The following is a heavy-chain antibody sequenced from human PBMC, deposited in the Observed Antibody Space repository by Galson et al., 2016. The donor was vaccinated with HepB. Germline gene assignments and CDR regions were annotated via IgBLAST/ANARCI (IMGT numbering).Heavy chain of an antibody. CDR1: GFTLSNYG. Sequence: SLRLSCAVSGFTLSNYGMHWVRQAPGKGLQWVALILTDGTKRYYPASVEGRFTISRDTPKSTVYLQMSRLRTEDTAVYYCGKRGYSGYDWDYGVDVWGRGITVTV. D-gene: IGHD5-12*01. J-gene: IGHJ6*02. CDR3: GKRGYSGYDWDYGVDV. V-gene: IGHV3-30*18. CDR2: ILTDGTKR.